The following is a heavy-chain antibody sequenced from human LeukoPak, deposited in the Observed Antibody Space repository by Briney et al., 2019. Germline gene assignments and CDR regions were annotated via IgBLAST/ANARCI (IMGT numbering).Heavy chain of an antibody. J-gene: IGHJ4*02. D-gene: IGHD4-17*01. CDR1: GFTFSGSA. V-gene: IGHV3-73*01. CDR2: IRSKGDNHAT. CDR3: TRPTVATNS. Sequence: GGSLKLSCEASGFTFSGSAIHWVRQASGKGLEWIGRIRSKGDNHATAYAASVEGRFTISRNDSTNTPYLQMNRLTTDDTGMYYCTRPTVATNSWGQGTLVTVSS.